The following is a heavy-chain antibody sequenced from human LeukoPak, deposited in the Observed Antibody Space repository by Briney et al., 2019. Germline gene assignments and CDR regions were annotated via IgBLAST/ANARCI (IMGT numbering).Heavy chain of an antibody. CDR2: IYYSGTT. Sequence: SETLSLTCSVSGGSISSYYWSWIRQPPGKGLEWIGYIYYSGTTNYNPSLKSRLTISVDASKNQFSLKLSSVTATDTAVYYCASLATVTQGYFDSWGQGTLVTVSS. J-gene: IGHJ4*02. D-gene: IGHD4-17*01. CDR1: GGSISSYY. V-gene: IGHV4-59*08. CDR3: ASLATVTQGYFDS.